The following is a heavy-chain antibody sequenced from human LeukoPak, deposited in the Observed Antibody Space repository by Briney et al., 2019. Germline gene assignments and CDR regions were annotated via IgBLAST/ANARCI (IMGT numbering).Heavy chain of an antibody. CDR3: AIPLYSSSDRDV. Sequence: GGSLRLSCAASGFTFSSYWMHWVRQAPGKGLVWVSRINSDGSSTSYADSVKGRFTISRDNSKNSLYLQMNSLRTEDTALYYCAIPLYSSSDRDVWGKGTTVTVSS. V-gene: IGHV3-74*01. J-gene: IGHJ6*04. CDR1: GFTFSSYW. D-gene: IGHD6-6*01. CDR2: INSDGSST.